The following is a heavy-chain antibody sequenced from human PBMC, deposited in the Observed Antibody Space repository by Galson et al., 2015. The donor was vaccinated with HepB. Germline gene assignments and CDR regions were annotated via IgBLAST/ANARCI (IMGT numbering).Heavy chain of an antibody. CDR1: GFTFSSYS. V-gene: IGHV3-48*01. Sequence: SLRLSCAASGFTFSSYSMNWVRQAPGKGLEWVSYIEKRGTRIYYADSVKGRFTISRDNTKNSLHLQMSSLRVEDTAVYYCARDPHSLDYWGQGTLVTVSS. CDR3: ARDPHSLDY. CDR2: IEKRGTRI. J-gene: IGHJ4*02.